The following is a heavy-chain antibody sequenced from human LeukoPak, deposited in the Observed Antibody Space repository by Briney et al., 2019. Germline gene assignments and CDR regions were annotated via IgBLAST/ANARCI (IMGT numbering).Heavy chain of an antibody. D-gene: IGHD5/OR15-5a*01. J-gene: IGHJ6*02. CDR2: ISGSGGST. CDR3: AKGIYVRSIYGMDV. CDR1: GFAFSSLD. Sequence: GGSLRLSCAASGFAFSSLDMGWVRQAPRKGLEWVSAISGSGGSTYYADSVKGRFTISRDNSKNTLYLQMNSLRAEDTAVYYCAKGIYVRSIYGMDVWGQGTTVTVSS. V-gene: IGHV3-23*01.